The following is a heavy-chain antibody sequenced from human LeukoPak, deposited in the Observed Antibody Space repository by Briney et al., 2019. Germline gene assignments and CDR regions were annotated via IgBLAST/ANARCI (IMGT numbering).Heavy chain of an antibody. D-gene: IGHD3-22*01. J-gene: IGHJ3*02. Sequence: GGSLRLSCAASGFTFDDYAMHWVRQAPGKGLEWVSGISWNSGSIGYADSVKGRFTISRDNAKNSLYLQMNSLRAEDTAVYYCARGGGVWYYYDGGASSRGAFDIWGPGTMVIVSS. CDR1: GFTFDDYA. CDR3: ARGGGVWYYYDGGASSRGAFDI. CDR2: ISWNSGSI. V-gene: IGHV3-9*01.